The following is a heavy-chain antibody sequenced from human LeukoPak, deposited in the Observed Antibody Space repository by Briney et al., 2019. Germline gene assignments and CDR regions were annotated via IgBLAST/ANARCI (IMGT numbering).Heavy chain of an antibody. V-gene: IGHV4-39*07. CDR1: GGSISSSSYY. CDR3: ARGSPDFGVVIMNYYYYYGMDV. Sequence: PSETLSLTCTVSGGSISSSSYYWSWIRQPPGKGLEWIGEINHSGSTNYNPSLKSRVTISVDTSKNQFSLKLSSVTAADTAVYYCARGSPDFGVVIMNYYYYYGMDVWGQGTTVTVSS. CDR2: INHSGST. D-gene: IGHD3-3*01. J-gene: IGHJ6*02.